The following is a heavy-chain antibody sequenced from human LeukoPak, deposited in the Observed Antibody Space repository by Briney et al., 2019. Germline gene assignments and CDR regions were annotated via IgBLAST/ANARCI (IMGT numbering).Heavy chain of an antibody. CDR2: ISSSGSTI. J-gene: IGHJ3*02. V-gene: IGHV3-48*03. CDR1: GFTFSSYE. CDR3: ARSSSSWRPVPHAFDI. D-gene: IGHD6-6*01. Sequence: TGGSLRLSCAASGFTFSSYEMNWVRQAPGKGLEWVSYISSSGSTIYYADSVKGRFTISRDNAKNSLYLQMNSLRADDTAVYYCARSSSSWRPVPHAFDIWDQGTMVTASS.